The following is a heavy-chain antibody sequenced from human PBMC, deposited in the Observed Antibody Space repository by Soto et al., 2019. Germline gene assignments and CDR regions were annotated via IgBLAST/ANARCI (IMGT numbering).Heavy chain of an antibody. D-gene: IGHD3-16*01. CDR2: IKQDGSEK. CDR1: GFTFSSYW. Sequence: PGGSLRLSCAASGFTFSSYWMSWVRQAPGKGLEWVANIKQDGSEKYYVDSVKGRFTISRDNAKNSLYLQMNSLRAEDTAVYYCARDRGYDYIWETSNQLFDYWGQGTLVTVSS. J-gene: IGHJ4*02. CDR3: ARDRGYDYIWETSNQLFDY. V-gene: IGHV3-7*01.